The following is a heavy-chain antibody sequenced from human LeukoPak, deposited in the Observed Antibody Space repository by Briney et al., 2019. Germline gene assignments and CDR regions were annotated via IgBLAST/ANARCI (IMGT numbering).Heavy chain of an antibody. CDR3: GRGGKVEQLVLAR. Sequence: GGSLRLSCTASGFTFSSYWMHWVRQAPGKWLVWVSRISSDGSSTTYAGSVKGRFTISRDNAKNTLYLQMNSLRAEDTAVYYCGRGGKVEQLVLARWGQGSLVTVSS. D-gene: IGHD6-13*01. CDR2: ISSDGSST. CDR1: GFTFSSYW. V-gene: IGHV3-74*01. J-gene: IGHJ4*02.